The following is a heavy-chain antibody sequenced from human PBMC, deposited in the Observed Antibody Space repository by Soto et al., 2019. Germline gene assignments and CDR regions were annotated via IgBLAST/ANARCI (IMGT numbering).Heavy chain of an antibody. D-gene: IGHD3-22*01. CDR1: GFTFSSYA. V-gene: IGHV3-30-3*01. J-gene: IGHJ3*02. Sequence: QVQLVESGGGVVQPGRSLRLSCAASGFTFSSYAMHWVRQAPGKGLEWGAVISYDGSNKYYADSVKGRFTISRDNSKNTLYLQMNSLRAEDTAVYYCNYYYDSSGLPDAFDIWGQGTMVTVSS. CDR3: NYYYDSSGLPDAFDI. CDR2: ISYDGSNK.